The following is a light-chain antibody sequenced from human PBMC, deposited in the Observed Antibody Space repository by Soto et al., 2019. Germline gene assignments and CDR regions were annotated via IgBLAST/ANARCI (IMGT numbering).Light chain of an antibody. CDR2: DVS. V-gene: IGLV2-14*03. CDR3: ISYTTTSTLYV. CDR1: ISDVGAFNY. Sequence: QSVLTQPASVSRSPGQSITISCTGTISDVGAFNYVSWYQHHPGKAPKLMIYDVSNRPSGVSIRFSGSKSGNTASLTISGLQAEDEADYYCISYTTTSTLYVFGTGTKVTVL. J-gene: IGLJ1*01.